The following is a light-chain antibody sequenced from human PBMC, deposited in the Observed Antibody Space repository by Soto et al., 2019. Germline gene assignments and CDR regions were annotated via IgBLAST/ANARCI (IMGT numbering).Light chain of an antibody. V-gene: IGLV2-14*01. CDR1: SSDVGAYNY. CDR3: TSYTSSSSWV. CDR2: EVS. J-gene: IGLJ3*02. Sequence: QSALTQPASVSGSPGQSITISCTGTSSDVGAYNYVSWYQQHPDKAPKLMIYEVSNRPSGLSNRFSGSKSGNTASLTISGLQAEDEADYYCTSYTSSSSWVFGGGTKPTVL.